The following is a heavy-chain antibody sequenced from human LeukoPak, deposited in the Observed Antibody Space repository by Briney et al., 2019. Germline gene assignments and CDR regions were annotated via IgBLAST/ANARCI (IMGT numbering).Heavy chain of an antibody. CDR1: GGSFSGYY. D-gene: IGHD5-18*01. CDR2: INHSGST. J-gene: IGHJ4*02. Sequence: SETLSLTCAVYGGSFSGYYWSWIRQPPGKGLEWIGEINHSGSTNYNPSLKSRVTISVDTSKNQLSLKLSSVTAADTAVYYCARGEYSYDYWGQGTLVTVSS. V-gene: IGHV4-34*01. CDR3: ARGEYSYDY.